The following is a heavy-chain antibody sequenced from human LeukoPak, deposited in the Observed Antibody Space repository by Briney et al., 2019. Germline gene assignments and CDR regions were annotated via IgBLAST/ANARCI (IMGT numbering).Heavy chain of an antibody. CDR1: GYTFTSYD. J-gene: IGHJ5*02. V-gene: IGHV1-8*01. CDR3: ARGRMVRGVKGNWFDP. CDR2: MNPNSGNT. D-gene: IGHD3-10*01. Sequence: ASVKVSCKASGYTFTSYDINWVRQATGQGLEWMGWMNPNSGNTGYAQKFQGRVTMTRNTSKSTAYMELSSLRSEDTAVYYCARGRMVRGVKGNWFDPWGQGTLVTVSS.